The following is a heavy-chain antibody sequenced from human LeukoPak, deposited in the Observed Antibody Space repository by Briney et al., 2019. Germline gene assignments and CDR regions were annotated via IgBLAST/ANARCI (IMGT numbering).Heavy chain of an antibody. J-gene: IGHJ5*02. D-gene: IGHD3-16*01. Sequence: ASVKVSCKASGYTFTGYYIHWVRQAPGQGLEWMGWINPNSGGTNYALKFQGRVTMTRDTSISTAYMELSRLRVDDTAVYYCARDRGGLMDPWGQGTLVTVSS. V-gene: IGHV1-2*02. CDR3: ARDRGGLMDP. CDR1: GYTFTGYY. CDR2: INPNSGGT.